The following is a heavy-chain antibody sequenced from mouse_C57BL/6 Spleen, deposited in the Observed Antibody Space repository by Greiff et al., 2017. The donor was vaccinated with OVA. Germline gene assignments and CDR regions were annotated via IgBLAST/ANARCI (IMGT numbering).Heavy chain of an antibody. J-gene: IGHJ2*01. V-gene: IGHV5-17*01. D-gene: IGHD2-3*01. CDR2: ISSGSSTI. CDR3: ARGIYDGYYGNY. Sequence: EVKVEESGGGLVKPGGSLKLSCAASGFTFSDYGMHWVRQAPEKGLEWVAYISSGSSTIYYADTVKGRFTISRDNAKNTLFLQMTSLRSEDTAMYYCARGIYDGYYGNYWGQGTTLTVSS. CDR1: GFTFSDYG.